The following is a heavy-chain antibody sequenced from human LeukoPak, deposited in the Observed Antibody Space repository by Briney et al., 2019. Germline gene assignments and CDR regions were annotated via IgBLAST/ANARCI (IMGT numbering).Heavy chain of an antibody. J-gene: IGHJ4*02. V-gene: IGHV4-59*01. Sequence: SETQSLTCTVSGGSISSYYWNWIRQPPGKGLEWIGHIHYSGSSNNNPSLKSRVTISVDTSKNQFSLRLSSVTAADTAVYYCAREGAVAGFDYWGQGTLVTFSS. D-gene: IGHD6-19*01. CDR2: IHYSGSS. CDR1: GGSISSYY. CDR3: AREGAVAGFDY.